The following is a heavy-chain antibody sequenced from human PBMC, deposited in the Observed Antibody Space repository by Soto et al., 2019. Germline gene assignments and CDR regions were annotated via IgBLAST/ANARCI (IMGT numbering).Heavy chain of an antibody. J-gene: IGHJ5*02. Sequence: GGSLRLSCAASGFTFSSYSMNWVRQAPGKGLEWVSYISSSSSTIYYADSVKGRFTISRDNAKNSLYLQMNSPRDEDTAVYYCAREQQLVRGNWFDPWGQGTLVTVSS. CDR1: GFTFSSYS. CDR3: AREQQLVRGNWFDP. D-gene: IGHD6-13*01. V-gene: IGHV3-48*02. CDR2: ISSSSSTI.